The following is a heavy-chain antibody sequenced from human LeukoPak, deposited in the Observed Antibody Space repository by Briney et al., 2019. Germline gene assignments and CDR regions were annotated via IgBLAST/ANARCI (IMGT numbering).Heavy chain of an antibody. V-gene: IGHV1-18*01. Sequence: ASVKLSCNASGYTFTSCGISWVRQAPGQGLEWMGWISAYNGNTNYALKLQGRVTMTTDTSKSTAYMELRSLRSDDTAVYYCARIPPMTTLNHRYFDYWGQGTLVTVSS. CDR2: ISAYNGNT. CDR3: ARIPPMTTLNHRYFDY. CDR1: GYTFTSCG. D-gene: IGHD4-11*01. J-gene: IGHJ4*02.